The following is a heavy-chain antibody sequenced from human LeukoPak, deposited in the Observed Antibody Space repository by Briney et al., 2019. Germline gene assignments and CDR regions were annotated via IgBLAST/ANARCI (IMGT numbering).Heavy chain of an antibody. CDR2: ISSFSSTI. D-gene: IGHD3-10*01. CDR1: GSTFSSYE. CDR3: ARSPNYKGYFDY. Sequence: GGSLRLSCEASGSTFSSYEMNWVRQAPGKGLEWVSYISSFSSTIYYADSVMGRFTISRDNAKNSLYLQMNSLRAEDTAVYYCARSPNYKGYFDYWGQGTLVTVSS. J-gene: IGHJ4*02. V-gene: IGHV3-48*03.